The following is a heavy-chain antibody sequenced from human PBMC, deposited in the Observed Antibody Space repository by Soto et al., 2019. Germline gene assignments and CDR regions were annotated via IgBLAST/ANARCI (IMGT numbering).Heavy chain of an antibody. CDR2: IYSGGST. J-gene: IGHJ6*03. V-gene: IGHV3-66*01. D-gene: IGHD3-16*01. CDR1: GFTVSSNY. CDR3: ASKTGIYDYYYYYYMDV. Sequence: EVQLVESGGGLVQPGGSLRLSCAASGFTVSSNYMSWVRQAPGKGLEWVSVIYSGGSTYYADSVKGRFTISRDNPKNTLYLQMNSLRAEDTAVYYCASKTGIYDYYYYYYMDVWGKGTTVTVSS.